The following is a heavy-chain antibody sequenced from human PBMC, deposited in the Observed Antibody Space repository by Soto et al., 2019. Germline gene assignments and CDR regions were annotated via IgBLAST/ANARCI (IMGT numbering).Heavy chain of an antibody. D-gene: IGHD5-12*01. J-gene: IGHJ4*02. CDR2: IYWDDDK. CDR3: AHSQVEMATSVMYFDY. CDR1: GFSLSSSGVG. Sequence: SGPTLVNPTQTLTLTVTFSGFSLSSSGVGVGWIRQPPGKALEWLALIYWDDDKCYSPSLKSRLTITKDTSKNQVVLTMTNMDPVDTATYHCAHSQVEMATSVMYFDYWGQGTLVTVSS. V-gene: IGHV2-5*02.